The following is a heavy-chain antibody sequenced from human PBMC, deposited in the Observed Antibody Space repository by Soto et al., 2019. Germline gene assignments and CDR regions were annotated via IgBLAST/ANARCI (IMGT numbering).Heavy chain of an antibody. CDR1: GGSIRSGGYF. Sequence: VQLQESGPGLVKPSQTLSLTCTVSGGSIRSGGYFSSWVRQQPGKGLEWIGHIYYRGGTSYNPSLESRVAMSVDTSKNEFTLKVNSVTAADTAIYYCARFAKEENPKLESWYAFDFWGRGTLVTISS. CDR2: IYYRGGT. J-gene: IGHJ4*02. V-gene: IGHV4-31*03. D-gene: IGHD6-13*01. CDR3: ARFAKEENPKLESWYAFDF.